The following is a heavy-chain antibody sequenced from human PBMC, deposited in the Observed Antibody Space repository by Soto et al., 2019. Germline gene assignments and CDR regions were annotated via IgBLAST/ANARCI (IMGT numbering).Heavy chain of an antibody. CDR1: GFTFDDYA. CDR3: AKDIATGTTSYMDV. J-gene: IGHJ6*03. V-gene: IGHV3-9*01. Sequence: GGSLRLSCAASGFTFDDYAMHWVRQAPGKGLEWVSGISWNSGSIGYADSVKGRFTISRDNAKNSLYLQMNSLRAEDTALYYCAKDIATGTTSYMDVWGKGTTVTVSS. D-gene: IGHD1-7*01. CDR2: ISWNSGSI.